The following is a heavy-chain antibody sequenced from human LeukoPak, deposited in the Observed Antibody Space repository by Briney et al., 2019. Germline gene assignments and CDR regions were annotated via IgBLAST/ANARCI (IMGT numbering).Heavy chain of an antibody. CDR1: GGSFSGYY. CDR3: ARGCSSTSCYNRVDP. CDR2: INHSGST. D-gene: IGHD2-2*02. Sequence: SETLSLTCAVYGGSFSGYYWSWIRQPPGKGLEWIGEINHSGSTNYNPSLKSRVTISVDTSKNQFSLKLSSVTAADTAVYYCARGCSSTSCYNRVDPWGQGTLVTVSS. V-gene: IGHV4-34*01. J-gene: IGHJ5*02.